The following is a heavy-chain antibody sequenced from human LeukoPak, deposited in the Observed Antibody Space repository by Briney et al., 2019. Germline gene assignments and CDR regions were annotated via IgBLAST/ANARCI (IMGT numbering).Heavy chain of an antibody. CDR2: IYSGGDT. D-gene: IGHD6-19*01. V-gene: IGHV3-66*01. J-gene: IGHJ4*02. CDR1: GFTVNSYY. CDR3: AKERNLEIAVAGTIFDY. Sequence: GGSLRLSCAASGFTVNSYYMGWVRQAPGKGLEWVSVIYSGGDTYYADSVKGRSTISRDNSKNMIYLEMSSLKAEDTAVYYCAKERNLEIAVAGTIFDYWGQGTLVTVSS.